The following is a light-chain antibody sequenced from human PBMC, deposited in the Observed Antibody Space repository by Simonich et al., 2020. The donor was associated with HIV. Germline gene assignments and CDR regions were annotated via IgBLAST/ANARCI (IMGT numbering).Light chain of an antibody. V-gene: IGKV4-1*01. Sequence: DIVMTQSPDSLAVSLGERATINCKSSQSVLSSSNNKNYLTWYQQKPGQPPKLLIYWASTRESGIPARFSGSGSGTDFTLTINSLQAEDVAVYYCQQYYSTPLTFRGGTKVEIK. CDR3: QQYYSTPLT. CDR1: QSVLSSSNNKNY. J-gene: IGKJ4*01. CDR2: WAS.